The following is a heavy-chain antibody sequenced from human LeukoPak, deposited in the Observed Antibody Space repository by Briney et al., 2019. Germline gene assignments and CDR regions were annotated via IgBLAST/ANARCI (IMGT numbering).Heavy chain of an antibody. CDR1: GYTFTGYY. CDR3: ARAISSGWFAEYFQH. J-gene: IGHJ1*01. D-gene: IGHD6-19*01. Sequence: GASVKVSCKASGYTFTGYYMHWVRQAPGQGLEWMGWINPNSGGTNYAQKCEGRVTMTRDTSISTAYMELSRLRSDDTAVYYCARAISSGWFAEYFQHWGQGTLVTVSS. CDR2: INPNSGGT. V-gene: IGHV1-2*02.